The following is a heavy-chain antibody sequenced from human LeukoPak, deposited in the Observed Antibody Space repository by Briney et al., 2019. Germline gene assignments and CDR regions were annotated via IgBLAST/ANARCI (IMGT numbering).Heavy chain of an antibody. D-gene: IGHD3/OR15-3a*01. CDR1: GGSIGVTNYY. CDR2: IFYSGST. CDR3: SRRCLDWLAHDY. J-gene: IGHJ4*02. V-gene: IGHV4-39*01. Sequence: PSETLSLTCTVSGGSIGVTNYYWGWFRQPPGKGLEWIGSIFYSGSTFYNPSFQSRIAISVDTSKNQFSLKLGSVTAADTAVYYCSRRCLDWLAHDYWGRGSLVTVSS.